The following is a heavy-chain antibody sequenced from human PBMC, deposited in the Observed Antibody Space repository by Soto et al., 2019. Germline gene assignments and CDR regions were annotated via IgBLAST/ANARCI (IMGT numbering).Heavy chain of an antibody. CDR3: ARGDLDYDILTGYPYYYGMDV. CDR1: GGSFSGYY. J-gene: IGHJ6*02. Sequence: SETLSLTCAVYGGSFSGYYWSWIRQPPGKGLEWIGEINHSGSTNYNPSLKSRVTISVDTSKNQFSLKLSSVTAADTAVYYCARGDLDYDILTGYPYYYGMDVWGQGTTVTVSS. V-gene: IGHV4-34*01. D-gene: IGHD3-9*01. CDR2: INHSGST.